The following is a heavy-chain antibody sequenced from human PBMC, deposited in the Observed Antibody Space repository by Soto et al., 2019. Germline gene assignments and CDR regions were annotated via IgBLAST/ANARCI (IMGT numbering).Heavy chain of an antibody. Sequence: QAGGSLRLSCAASGFTFSSYAMHWVRQAPGKGLEWVAVISYDGSNKYYADSVKGRFTISRDNSKNTLYLQMNSLRAEDTAVYYCARGSAQYYYYGMDVWGQGTTVTVSS. D-gene: IGHD3-10*01. CDR1: GFTFSSYA. J-gene: IGHJ6*02. CDR2: ISYDGSNK. V-gene: IGHV3-30-3*01. CDR3: ARGSAQYYYYGMDV.